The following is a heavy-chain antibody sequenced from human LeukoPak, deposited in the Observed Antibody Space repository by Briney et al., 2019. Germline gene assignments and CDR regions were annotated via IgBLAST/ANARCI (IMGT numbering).Heavy chain of an antibody. V-gene: IGHV4-39*01. Sequence: SETLSLTRTVSGGSISSSRYSWGWIRQPPGKGLEWIGSIYYSGSTYYNPSLKSRVTISVDTSKNQFSLKLSSVTAADTAVYYCARPYDDYGDNWFDPWGQGTLVTVSS. CDR3: ARPYDDYGDNWFDP. J-gene: IGHJ5*02. CDR1: GGSISSSRYS. CDR2: IYYSGST. D-gene: IGHD4-17*01.